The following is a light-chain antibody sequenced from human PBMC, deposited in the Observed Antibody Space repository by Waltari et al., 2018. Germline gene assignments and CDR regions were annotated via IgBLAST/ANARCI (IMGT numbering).Light chain of an antibody. V-gene: IGLV2-14*01. J-gene: IGLJ3*02. CDR1: RSDVGGYNY. Sequence: QSALTQPASVSGSPGQSITISCTGTRSDVGGYNYVSWYQQHPGKAPKLMIYDVSKRPSGVSNRFSGSKSGNTASLTISGLQAEDEADYYCSSYTSSSTHWVFGGGTKLTVL. CDR3: SSYTSSSTHWV. CDR2: DVS.